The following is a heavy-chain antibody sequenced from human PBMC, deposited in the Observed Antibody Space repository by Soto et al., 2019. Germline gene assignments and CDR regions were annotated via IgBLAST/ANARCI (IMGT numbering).Heavy chain of an antibody. J-gene: IGHJ4*02. Sequence: PSETLSLTCAVSGVSITTNGYSWSWIRQPPGKGLEWIGYIYPSGTIFYNPSLNSRVTISADTSNNQFSLKLTSVTAADTAVYFCATYTAAAKYYFDCWGRGTLVTVSS. D-gene: IGHD3-16*01. CDR3: ATYTAAAKYYFDC. CDR1: GVSITTNGYS. V-gene: IGHV4-30-2*01. CDR2: IYPSGTI.